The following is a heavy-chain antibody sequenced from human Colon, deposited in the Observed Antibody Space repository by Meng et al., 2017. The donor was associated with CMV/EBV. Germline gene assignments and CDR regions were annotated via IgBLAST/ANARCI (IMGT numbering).Heavy chain of an antibody. CDR1: GGSFSGYY. V-gene: IGHV4-34*01. CDR3: ARENGGDNGGDFDY. Sequence: SETLSLTCAVYGGSFSGYYWSWIRQPPGKGLEWIGEINQSGSTNYNPSLKSRVTISVDTSKNQFSLHLNSVTPEDTAVYYCARENGGDNGGDFDYWGQGTLVTVSS. D-gene: IGHD2-21*02. CDR2: INQSGST. J-gene: IGHJ4*02.